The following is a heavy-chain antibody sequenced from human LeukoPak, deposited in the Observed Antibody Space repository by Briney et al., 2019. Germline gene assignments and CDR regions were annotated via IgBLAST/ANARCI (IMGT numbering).Heavy chain of an antibody. Sequence: GGSLRLSCAASGFTFSSYGMHWVRQAPGKGLEWVAFIRYDGSNKYYADSVKGRFTISRDNSKNTLYLQMNSLRAEDTAVYYCARGGDWDFDAFDIWGQGTMATVSS. D-gene: IGHD2-21*02. V-gene: IGHV3-30*02. CDR2: IRYDGSNK. J-gene: IGHJ3*02. CDR1: GFTFSSYG. CDR3: ARGGDWDFDAFDI.